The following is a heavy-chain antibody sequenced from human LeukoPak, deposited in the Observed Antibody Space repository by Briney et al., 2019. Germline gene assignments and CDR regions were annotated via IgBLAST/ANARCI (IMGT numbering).Heavy chain of an antibody. CDR3: ARTTTKYNTYDY. V-gene: IGHV4-30-2*02. CDR2: IYLSGST. J-gene: IGHJ4*02. Sequence: SETLSLTCTVSGGSISSGAYSWSWIRQPPGKGLEWIGYIYLSGSTYYNPSLKSRVTISVDTSKNQFSLKLNSMTAADTAVYYCARTTTKYNTYDYWGQGTLVTVSS. CDR1: GGSISSGAYS. D-gene: IGHD1-1*01.